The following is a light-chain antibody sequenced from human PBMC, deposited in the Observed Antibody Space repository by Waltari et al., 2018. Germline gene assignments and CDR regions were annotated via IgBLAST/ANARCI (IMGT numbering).Light chain of an antibody. CDR2: SNV. CDR3: AAWDDSLSGQVV. CDR1: YYNIGNNA. Sequence: QSVLTQPPSASGTPGQRVTMSCSGTYYNIGNNAVNWYQQLPGMAPKLPIYSNVRRPPGCPARFSGSKSGTSASLAISGLQSEDEADYYCAAWDDSLSGQVVFGGGTKLTVL. V-gene: IGLV1-44*01. J-gene: IGLJ2*01.